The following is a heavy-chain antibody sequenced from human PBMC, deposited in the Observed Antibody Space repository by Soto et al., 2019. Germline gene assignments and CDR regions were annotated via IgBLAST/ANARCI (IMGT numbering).Heavy chain of an antibody. CDR1: GFTFDDYA. D-gene: IGHD5-12*01. CDR3: AKDAYSGYDPRYYYYYMDV. CDR2: ISWNSGSI. J-gene: IGHJ6*03. V-gene: IGHV3-9*01. Sequence: EVQLVESGGGLVQTGRSLRLSCAASGFTFDDYAMHWVRQAPGKGLEWVSGISWNSGSIGYADSVKGRFTISRDNAKNSLYLQMNSLRAEDTALYYCAKDAYSGYDPRYYYYYMDVWGKGTTVTVSS.